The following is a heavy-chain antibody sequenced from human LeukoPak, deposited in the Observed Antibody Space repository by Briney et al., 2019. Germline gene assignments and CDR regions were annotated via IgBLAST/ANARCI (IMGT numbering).Heavy chain of an antibody. CDR1: GFTFSNYW. CDR2: IINDGTNA. D-gene: IGHD3-3*01. J-gene: IGHJ4*02. Sequence: GGSLRLSCAASGFTFSNYWMHWVRQARGKGLEWVSRIINDGTNATYAGCVGGRFTVPRDNAKSMVYFHMNSLRADDTAVYSCVRAGVATPAYWGPGALVTVPS. CDR3: VRAGVATPAY. V-gene: IGHV3-74*03.